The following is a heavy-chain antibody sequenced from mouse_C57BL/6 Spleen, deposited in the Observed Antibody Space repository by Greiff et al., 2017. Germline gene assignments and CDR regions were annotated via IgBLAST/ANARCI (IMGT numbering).Heavy chain of an antibody. J-gene: IGHJ4*01. Sequence: EVHLVASGGGLVKPGGSLKLSCAASGFTFSDYGMHWVRQAPEKGLEWVAYISSGSSTIYYADTVKGRFTISRDNAKNTLFLQMTSLRSEDTAMYYCARPGDAYYAMDYWGQGTSVTVSS. D-gene: IGHD3-3*01. CDR2: ISSGSSTI. CDR1: GFTFSDYG. V-gene: IGHV5-17*01. CDR3: ARPGDAYYAMDY.